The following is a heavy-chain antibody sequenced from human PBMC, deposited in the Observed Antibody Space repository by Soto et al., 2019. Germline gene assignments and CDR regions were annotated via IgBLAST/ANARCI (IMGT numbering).Heavy chain of an antibody. CDR2: IYYSGST. V-gene: IGHV4-31*03. Sequence: QVQLQESGPGLVKPSQTLSLTCTVSGGSISSGDYYWSWIRQHPGKGLEWIGYIYYSGSTYYNPSFSGRXXISVDTSKNQFSLKLSSVTAADTAVYYCARWWSGSRQGFDPWGQGTLVTVSS. D-gene: IGHD3-3*01. J-gene: IGHJ5*02. CDR1: GGSISSGDYY. CDR3: ARWWSGSRQGFDP.